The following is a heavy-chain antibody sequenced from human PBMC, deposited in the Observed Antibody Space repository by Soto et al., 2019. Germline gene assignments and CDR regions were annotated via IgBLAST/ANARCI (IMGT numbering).Heavy chain of an antibody. Sequence: DVKLVESGGGLVQPGDSLRLSCEVSGFTFSMYSMSWVRQSPGKGLEWVAKIPQDGVDGHYADSVKGRFIIPRDNDKNSLHLQLNNLRAEDTAVYYCARDHLILPAHDFFYGSDVWGRGATVTVSS. CDR1: GFTFSMYS. D-gene: IGHD2-21*02. CDR2: IPQDGVDG. J-gene: IGHJ6*02. CDR3: ARDHLILPAHDFFYGSDV. V-gene: IGHV3-7*03.